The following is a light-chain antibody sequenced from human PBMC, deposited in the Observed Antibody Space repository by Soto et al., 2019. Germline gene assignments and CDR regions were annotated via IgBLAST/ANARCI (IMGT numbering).Light chain of an antibody. J-gene: IGLJ3*02. CDR1: SSDVGGYNY. V-gene: IGLV2-8*01. CDR3: SSYAGSNKLV. Sequence: QSVLTQPPSASGSPGQSITISCTGTSSDVGGYNYVSWYQYHPGKAPKVMIYEVSKRPSGVPDRFSGSRSGNTASLTVSGLQAEDEADYYCSSYAGSNKLVFGGGTKLTVL. CDR2: EVS.